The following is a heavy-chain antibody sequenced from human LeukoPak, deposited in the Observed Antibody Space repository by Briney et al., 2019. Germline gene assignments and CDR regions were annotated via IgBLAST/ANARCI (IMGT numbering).Heavy chain of an antibody. D-gene: IGHD5-18*01. CDR3: ARDVRHSYGEYFDY. J-gene: IGHJ4*02. CDR2: INAGNGNT. CDR1: GYTFTSYA. V-gene: IGHV1-3*01. Sequence: ASVKVSCKASGYTFTSYAMHWVRQAPGQRLEWMGWINAGNGNTKYSQKFQGRVTITRDTPASTAYMELSSLRAEDTAVYYCARDVRHSYGEYFDYWGQGTLVTVSS.